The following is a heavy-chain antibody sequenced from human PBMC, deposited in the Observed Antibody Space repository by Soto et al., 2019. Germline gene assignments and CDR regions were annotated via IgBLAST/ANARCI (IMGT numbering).Heavy chain of an antibody. Sequence: QVQLVQSGAEVKKPGASVKVSCMASGYTFTGYFIHWVREVPGQGLEYMGWIKPNTGSTDNAQKFHGRVTMTSDTSISTVFMEMKRLTSDDTAVYYCAREASCAARDWFDPWGQGTLVTVSS. CDR2: IKPNTGST. CDR1: GYTFTGYF. V-gene: IGHV1-2*02. J-gene: IGHJ5*02. CDR3: AREASCAARDWFDP.